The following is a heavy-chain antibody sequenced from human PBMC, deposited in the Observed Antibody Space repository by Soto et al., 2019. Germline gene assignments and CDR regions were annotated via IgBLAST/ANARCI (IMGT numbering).Heavy chain of an antibody. CDR3: VKGEYYYDSSGYYPFDY. CDR1: GFTFSSYA. CDR2: ISTNGGST. D-gene: IGHD3-22*01. Sequence: GVSLRLSCSASGFTFSSYAMHWVRQAPGKGLEYVSSISTNGGSTHYADSVKGRSTISRDNSKNTQYLQMSSLRADDTAVYYCVKGEYYYDSSGYYPFDYWGQGT. J-gene: IGHJ4*02. V-gene: IGHV3-64D*06.